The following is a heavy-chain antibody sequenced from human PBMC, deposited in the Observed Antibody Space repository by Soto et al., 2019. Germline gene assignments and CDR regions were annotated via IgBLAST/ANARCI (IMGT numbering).Heavy chain of an antibody. V-gene: IGHV3-11*06. D-gene: IGHD3-3*01. CDR3: ARDYRSLAPLLDV. J-gene: IGHJ6*02. CDR1: GFTFSDYY. CDR2: ISSSSSYT. Sequence: PGGSLRLSCAASGFTFSDYYMSWIRQAPGKGLEWVSYISSSSSYTNYADSVKGRFTISRDNAKNSLYLQMNSLRAEDTAVYYCARDYRSLAPLLDVWGQGTTVTVSS.